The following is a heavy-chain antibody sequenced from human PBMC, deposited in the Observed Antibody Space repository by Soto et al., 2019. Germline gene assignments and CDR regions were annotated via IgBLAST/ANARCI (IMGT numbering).Heavy chain of an antibody. CDR1: GFTFSNAW. CDR3: TKDRYCSSTSCYAGYY. D-gene: IGHD2-2*01. CDR2: ISGSGGST. V-gene: IGHV3-23*01. Sequence: GGSLRLSCAASGFTFSNAWMSWVRQAPGKGLEWVSGISGSGGSTSVADSVKGRFTISRDNSKNTLYLQMNSLRAEDTAVYYCTKDRYCSSTSCYAGYYWGQGTLVTVS. J-gene: IGHJ4*02.